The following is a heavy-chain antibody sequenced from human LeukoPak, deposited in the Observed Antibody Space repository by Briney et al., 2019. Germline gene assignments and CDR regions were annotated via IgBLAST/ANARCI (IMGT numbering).Heavy chain of an antibody. V-gene: IGHV3-23*01. Sequence: PGGSLRLSCAPSGFTFSSYAMSWVRQAPGKGLEWVSGISGRDGSTYYADSVKGRFTISRDNSKNTLYLQMNGLRAEDTAVYYCAKVAGQWLVRGDAFDIWGQGTKVTVSS. J-gene: IGHJ3*02. CDR3: AKVAGQWLVRGDAFDI. CDR2: ISGRDGST. D-gene: IGHD6-19*01. CDR1: GFTFSSYA.